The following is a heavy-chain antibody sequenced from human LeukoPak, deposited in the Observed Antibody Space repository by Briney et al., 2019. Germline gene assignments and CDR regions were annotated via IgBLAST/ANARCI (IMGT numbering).Heavy chain of an antibody. Sequence: SVKVSCKASGGTFSSYAISWVRQAPGQGLEWMGGIIPIFGTANYAQKFQGRVTITRNTSISTAYMELSSLRSEDTAVYYCARGRKVPAARGPFDYWGQGTLVTVSS. D-gene: IGHD2-2*01. V-gene: IGHV1-69*05. CDR2: IIPIFGTA. CDR3: ARGRKVPAARGPFDY. J-gene: IGHJ4*02. CDR1: GGTFSSYA.